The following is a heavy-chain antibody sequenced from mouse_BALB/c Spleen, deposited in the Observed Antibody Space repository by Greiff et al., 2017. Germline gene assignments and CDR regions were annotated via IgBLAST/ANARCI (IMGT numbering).Heavy chain of an antibody. CDR2: ISSGGSYT. V-gene: IGHV5-9-1*01. J-gene: IGHJ2*01. CDR3: ARRVDYYGSSYFDY. Sequence: DVMLVESGGGLVKPGGSLKLSCAASGFTFSSYAMSWVRQTPEKRLEWVATISSGGSYTYYPDSVKGRFTISRDNAKNTLYLQMSSLRSEDTAMYYCARRVDYYGSSYFDYRGQGTTRTVSS. CDR1: GFTFSSYA. D-gene: IGHD1-1*01.